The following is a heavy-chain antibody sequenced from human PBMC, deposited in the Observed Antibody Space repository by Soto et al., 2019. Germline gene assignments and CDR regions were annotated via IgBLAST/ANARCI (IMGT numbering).Heavy chain of an antibody. Sequence: EVQLVESGGGLVQPGGSLRLSCAASGFTFSSYSMNWVRQAPGKGLEWVSYISSSSSTIYYADSVKGRFTISRDNAKNSLYLQVNRLRAEDTGVYYCEREDKWNYLIDYMDVWGIGTTVTVSS. D-gene: IGHD1-7*01. CDR2: ISSSSSTI. CDR3: EREDKWNYLIDYMDV. J-gene: IGHJ6*03. CDR1: GFTFSSYS. V-gene: IGHV3-48*01.